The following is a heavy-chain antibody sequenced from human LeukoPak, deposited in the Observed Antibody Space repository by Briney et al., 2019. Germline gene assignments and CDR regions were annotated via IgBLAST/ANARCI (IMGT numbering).Heavy chain of an antibody. CDR2: IIPIFGIA. Sequence: SVKVSCKASGGTLSSYAISWVRQAPGPGLEWMGRIIPIFGIANYAQKFQGRVTITADKSTSTAYMELSSLRSEDTAVYYCAREDILTGYINWFDPWGQGTLVTVSS. V-gene: IGHV1-69*04. CDR3: AREDILTGYINWFDP. D-gene: IGHD3-9*01. J-gene: IGHJ5*02. CDR1: GGTLSSYA.